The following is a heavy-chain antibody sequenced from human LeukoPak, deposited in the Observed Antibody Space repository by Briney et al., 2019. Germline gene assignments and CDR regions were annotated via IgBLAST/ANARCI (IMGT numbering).Heavy chain of an antibody. CDR3: ARAGLGYSGSWDYYYYMDV. J-gene: IGHJ6*03. V-gene: IGHV1-2*02. CDR2: INPNSGGT. CDR1: GYTFTGCY. Sequence: ASVTVSCKASGYTFTGCYMHWVRQAPGQGLEWMGWINPNSGGTNYAQRFQGRVTMTRDTSISTVYMELSRLRSDDTAVYYCARAGLGYSGSWDYYYYMDVWGKGTTVTVSS. D-gene: IGHD6-13*01.